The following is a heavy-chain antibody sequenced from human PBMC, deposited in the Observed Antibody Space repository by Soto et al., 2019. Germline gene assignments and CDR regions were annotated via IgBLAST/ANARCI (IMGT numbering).Heavy chain of an antibody. CDR1: GYTFTSYG. D-gene: IGHD4-17*01. Sequence: GASVKVSCKASGYTFTSYGISWVRQAPGQGLEWMGWISAYNGNTNYAQKLQGRVTMTTDTSTSTAYMELRSLRSDETAVYYCASEESKDYDDNGFDYWGQGTPVTVSS. CDR3: ASEESKDYDDNGFDY. V-gene: IGHV1-18*01. CDR2: ISAYNGNT. J-gene: IGHJ4*01.